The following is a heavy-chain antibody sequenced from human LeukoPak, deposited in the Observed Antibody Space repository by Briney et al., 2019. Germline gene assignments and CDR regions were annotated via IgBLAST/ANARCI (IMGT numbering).Heavy chain of an antibody. CDR1: GFTFSTYS. Sequence: GGSLRLSCAASGFTFSTYSMNWVRQAPGKGLEWVSSITSGSSYIYYADSVKGRFTISRDNAKNSLYLQMNSLRAEDTAVYYCARDLMGIAYRGAFYYWGQGTLVTVSS. V-gene: IGHV3-21*04. J-gene: IGHJ4*02. D-gene: IGHD6-13*01. CDR2: ITSGSSYI. CDR3: ARDLMGIAYRGAFYY.